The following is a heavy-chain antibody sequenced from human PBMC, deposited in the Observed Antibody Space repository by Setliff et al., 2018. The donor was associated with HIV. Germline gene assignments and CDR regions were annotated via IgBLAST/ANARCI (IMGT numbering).Heavy chain of an antibody. CDR2: IHHTGSA. Sequence: ASETLSLTCAVSDGSFSDYYWAWSRQAPGKGLEWLGLIHHTGSATYNPSLQSRVAVSVNMPTNQFFLELTSVTAADTGRYYCARGRHAGSGAYSGGFYYFDFWGQGALVTVSS. CDR3: ARGRHAGSGAYSGGFYYFDF. CDR1: DGSFSDYY. D-gene: IGHD3-16*01. V-gene: IGHV4-34*01. J-gene: IGHJ4*02.